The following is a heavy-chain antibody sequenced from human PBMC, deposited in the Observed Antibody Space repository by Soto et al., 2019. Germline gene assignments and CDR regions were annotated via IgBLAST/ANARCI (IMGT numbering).Heavy chain of an antibody. D-gene: IGHD3-10*01. V-gene: IGHV1-69*02. CDR1: GGTFSSYT. Sequence: QVQLVQSGAEVKKPGSSVKVSCKASGGTFSSYTISWVRQAPGQGLEGMGRIIPILGIANYAQKFQGRVTITADKSTSTAYMELSSLRSEDTAVYYCARFRGSYGMDVWGQGTTVTVSS. CDR3: ARFRGSYGMDV. CDR2: IIPILGIA. J-gene: IGHJ6*02.